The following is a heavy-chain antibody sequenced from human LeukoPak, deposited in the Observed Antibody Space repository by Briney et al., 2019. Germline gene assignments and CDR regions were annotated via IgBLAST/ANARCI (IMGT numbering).Heavy chain of an antibody. CDR2: ISFDGSTK. CDR1: GFLFSHYA. CDR3: ARGGNYYFYFMDV. V-gene: IGHV3-30-3*01. J-gene: IGHJ6*03. Sequence: GGSLRLSSAASGFLFSHYAMYWVRQAPGKGLEWVSGISFDGSTKYYADSVKGRFTISRDNSKNTLFLQINSLRAEDTAVYYCARGGNYYFYFMDVWGTGTTVTVSS.